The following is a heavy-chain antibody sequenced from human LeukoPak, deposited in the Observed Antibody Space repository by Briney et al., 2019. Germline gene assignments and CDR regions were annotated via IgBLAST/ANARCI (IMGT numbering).Heavy chain of an antibody. CDR1: GGSISSSSYY. J-gene: IGHJ4*02. Sequence: PSETLSLTCTVSGGSISSSSYYWGWIRQPPGKGLEWIGSIYYSGSTYYNPSLKSRVTISVDTSQNQFSLKLSSVTAADTAVYYCARVPGGYDFWSGYLMIDYWGQGTLVTVSS. CDR2: IYYSGST. D-gene: IGHD3-3*01. V-gene: IGHV4-39*01. CDR3: ARVPGGYDFWSGYLMIDY.